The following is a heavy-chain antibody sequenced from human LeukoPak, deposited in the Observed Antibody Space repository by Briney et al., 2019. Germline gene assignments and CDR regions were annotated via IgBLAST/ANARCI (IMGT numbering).Heavy chain of an antibody. Sequence: PGGSLRLSCAASGFTFSSYAMSWVRQVPGKGLEWVSVISGSGDNTYYADSVKGRFTISRDNSKNTLYLQMNSLRAEDTAVYYCAKAVGVTQRGYFDYWGQGTLVTVSS. CDR1: GFTFSSYA. V-gene: IGHV3-23*01. D-gene: IGHD1-26*01. CDR3: AKAVGVTQRGYFDY. CDR2: ISGSGDNT. J-gene: IGHJ4*02.